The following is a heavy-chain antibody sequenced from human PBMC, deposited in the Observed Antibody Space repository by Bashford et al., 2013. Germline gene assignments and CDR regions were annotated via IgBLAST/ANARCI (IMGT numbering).Heavy chain of an antibody. Sequence: GGPVRLSCAASGFTFSSNWMHWVRQAPGKGLVWVSRINWSGGSTDYADSVKGRFTVSRDNAKKSLYLQMHSLRVEDTALYYCGRGGYSYGQNYFFPLDVWGQGTAVTVSS. CDR2: INWSGGST. J-gene: IGHJ6*02. D-gene: IGHD5-18*01. CDR1: GFTFSSNW. CDR3: GRGGYSYGQNYFFPLDV. V-gene: IGHV3-74*01.